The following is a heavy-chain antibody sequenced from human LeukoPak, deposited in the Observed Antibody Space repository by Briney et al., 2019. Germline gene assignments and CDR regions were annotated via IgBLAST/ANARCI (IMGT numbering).Heavy chain of an antibody. J-gene: IGHJ4*02. CDR2: INPNSDGT. CDR1: GYTLTNYN. V-gene: IGHV1-2*02. Sequence: GASVKVSCKASGYTLTNYNISWVRQAPGQGLEWMGWINPNSDGTAYAQEFQGRVTMTRDTSISTAYMELSRLRSDDTAVYYCARTLGLSVSYFGFWGQGTQVTVSS. D-gene: IGHD3/OR15-3a*01. CDR3: ARTLGLSVSYFGF.